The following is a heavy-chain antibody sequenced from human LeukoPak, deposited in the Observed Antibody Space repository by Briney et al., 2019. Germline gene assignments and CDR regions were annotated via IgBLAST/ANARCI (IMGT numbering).Heavy chain of an antibody. CDR2: IYTSGST. V-gene: IGHV4-4*07. J-gene: IGHJ4*02. CDR1: GGSISSYY. Sequence: SETLSLTCTVSGGSISSYYWSWIRQPAGKGLEWIGRIYTSGSTNYNPSLKSRVTMSVDTSKNQFSLKLSSVTAADTAVYYCARPPHYYDTSGYSVWGQGTLVTVSS. CDR3: ARPPHYYDTSGYSV. D-gene: IGHD3-22*01.